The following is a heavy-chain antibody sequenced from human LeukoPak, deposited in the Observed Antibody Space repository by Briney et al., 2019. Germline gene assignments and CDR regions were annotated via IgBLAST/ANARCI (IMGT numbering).Heavy chain of an antibody. V-gene: IGHV4-39*07. D-gene: IGHD2-2*01. Sequence: PWETLSLTCTVSGGSISSSSYYWGWVRQPPGKGLEWIGSMYYSGSTYYNPSLKSRVTISVDTSKNQFSLKLSSVTAADTAVYYCARPPYCSDTSCFRAFHIWGQGTMVTVSS. CDR2: MYYSGST. J-gene: IGHJ3*02. CDR1: GGSISSSSYY. CDR3: ARPPYCSDTSCFRAFHI.